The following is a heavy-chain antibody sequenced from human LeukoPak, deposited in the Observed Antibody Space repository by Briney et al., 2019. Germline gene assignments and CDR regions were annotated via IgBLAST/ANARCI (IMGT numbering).Heavy chain of an antibody. Sequence: PGGSLRLSCAASGFTVSSNYMSWVRQAPGKGLEWVSIIYSGGSTYYADSVKGRFTISRDNSKNTLYLQMNSLRAEDTAVYYCAKDSVVTSQFDYWGQGTLVTVSS. J-gene: IGHJ4*02. CDR3: AKDSVVTSQFDY. V-gene: IGHV3-66*02. CDR2: IYSGGST. CDR1: GFTVSSNY. D-gene: IGHD2-2*01.